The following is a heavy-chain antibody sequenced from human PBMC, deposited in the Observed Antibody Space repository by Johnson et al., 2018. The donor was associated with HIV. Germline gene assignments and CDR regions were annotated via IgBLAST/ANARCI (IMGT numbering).Heavy chain of an antibody. CDR1: GFTFKNAW. Sequence: VQLVESGGGRVEPGGSPRLSCVASGFTFKNAWMSWVRQAPGKGLEWVGRIKSKLSGGTAEYAAGVNGRFTISRDDSEDTLYLQMTNLKIEETGVYYCYDFWTGQGFDIWGQGTKVTVSS. CDR2: IKSKLSGGTA. V-gene: IGHV3-15*01. J-gene: IGHJ3*02. CDR3: YDFWTGQGFDI. D-gene: IGHD3/OR15-3a*01.